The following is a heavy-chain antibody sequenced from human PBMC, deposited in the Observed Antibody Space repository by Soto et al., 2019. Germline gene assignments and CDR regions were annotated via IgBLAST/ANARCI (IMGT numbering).Heavy chain of an antibody. J-gene: IGHJ6*02. CDR1: GFTFSDYY. V-gene: IGHV3-11*05. CDR3: ARDFASGDYXMDG. CDR2: ISSSSSYT. Sequence: PGGSLRLCCAASGFTFSDYYMSWIRQAPGKGLEWVPYISSSSSYTNYVDSVKGRFTISRDNAKNSLYLQMNSLRAEDTAVYYYARDFASGDYXMDGWGQGTTVTVSS. D-gene: IGHD3-3*01.